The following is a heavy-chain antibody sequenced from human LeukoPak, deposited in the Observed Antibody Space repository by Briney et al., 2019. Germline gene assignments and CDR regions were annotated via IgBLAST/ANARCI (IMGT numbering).Heavy chain of an antibody. CDR3: AKGGPLGYCSSTSCPDYFDY. J-gene: IGHJ4*02. CDR2: ISYDGTNK. V-gene: IGHV3-30*18. CDR1: GFAFSSYG. Sequence: PGRSLRLSCAASGFAFSSYGMHWVRQAPGKGLAWVAVISYDGTNKYYADSVKGRFTISRDNSKNTLYLQMNGLRAEDTAVYYCAKGGPLGYCSSTSCPDYFDYWGQGTLVTVSS. D-gene: IGHD2-2*01.